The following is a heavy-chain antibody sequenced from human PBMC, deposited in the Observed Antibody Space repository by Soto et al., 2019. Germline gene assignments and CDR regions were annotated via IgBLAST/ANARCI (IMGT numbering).Heavy chain of an antibody. CDR2: ISYDGSNK. V-gene: IGHV3-30*18. CDR1: GFTFSSYG. J-gene: IGHJ4*02. CDR3: AKDSGPIDY. Sequence: QVQLVESGGGVVQPGRSLRLSCAASGFTFSSYGMHWVRQAPGKGLEWVAVISYDGSNKYYADSVKGRFTISRDNSKNTLSLQMNSLRAEDTAVYYCAKDSGPIDYWGQGTLVTVSS.